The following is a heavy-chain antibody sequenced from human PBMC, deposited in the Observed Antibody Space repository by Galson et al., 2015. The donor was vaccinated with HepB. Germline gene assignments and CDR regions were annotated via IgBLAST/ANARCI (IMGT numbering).Heavy chain of an antibody. CDR3: VRSSNFDT. J-gene: IGHJ4*02. CDR2: IKTEGSYT. V-gene: IGHV3-74*01. CDR1: GFTFRSYW. D-gene: IGHD2-2*01. Sequence: SLRLSCAASGFTFRSYWRHWVRQAPGKGLVWVSRIKTEGSYTSYADSVKGRFTISRDNAKNTVYLEMNSLRTEDTSIYYCVRSSNFDTWGQGTLVTVSS.